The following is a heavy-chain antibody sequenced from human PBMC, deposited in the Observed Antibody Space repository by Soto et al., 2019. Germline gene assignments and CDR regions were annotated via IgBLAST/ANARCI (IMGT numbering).Heavy chain of an antibody. Sequence: LRVSCRVSGVACGDYAMSCFRQAPGKGLEWVGFIRSKAYGGTTEYAASVKGRFTISRDDSKSIAYLQMNSLKTEDTAVYYCTRDQGIAVAGDAFDIWGQGTMVTVSS. V-gene: IGHV3-49*03. CDR2: IRSKAYGGTT. CDR3: TRDQGIAVAGDAFDI. D-gene: IGHD6-19*01. J-gene: IGHJ3*02. CDR1: GVACGDYA.